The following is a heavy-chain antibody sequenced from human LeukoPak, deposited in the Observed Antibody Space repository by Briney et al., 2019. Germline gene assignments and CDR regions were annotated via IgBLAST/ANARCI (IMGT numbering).Heavy chain of an antibody. D-gene: IGHD3-3*01. J-gene: IGHJ4*02. CDR1: GYTFTSYD. Sequence: ASVKVSCKASGYTFTSYDINWVRQATGQGLEWMGWMNPNSGNTGYAQKFQGRVTITRNTSISTAYMELSSLRSEDTAVYYCARGRTYYDFWSGYYTFDYWGQGTLVTVSS. CDR2: MNPNSGNT. V-gene: IGHV1-8*03. CDR3: ARGRTYYDFWSGYYTFDY.